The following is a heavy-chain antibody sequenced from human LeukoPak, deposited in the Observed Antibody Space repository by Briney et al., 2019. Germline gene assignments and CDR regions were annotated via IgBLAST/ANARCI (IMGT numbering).Heavy chain of an antibody. CDR3: AGSGVRRYWFDP. D-gene: IGHD7-27*01. CDR2: IYTSGST. CDR1: GASISSGGYY. J-gene: IGHJ5*02. V-gene: IGHV4-61*09. Sequence: SATLSLTCTVSGASISSGGYYWSWIRQPAGKGLEWIGHIYTSGSTNYNPSLKSRVTISVDTSKNQFSLKLTSVTAADTAVYYCAGSGVRRYWFDPWGQGTLVSVSS.